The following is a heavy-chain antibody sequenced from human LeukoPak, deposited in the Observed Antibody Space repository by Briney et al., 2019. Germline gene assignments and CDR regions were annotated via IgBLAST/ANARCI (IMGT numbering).Heavy chain of an antibody. CDR1: GFTFDDYA. J-gene: IGHJ4*02. D-gene: IGHD3-3*01. Sequence: GRSLRLSCAASGFTFDDYAMHWVRQAPGKGLEWVSGISWNSGSIGYADSVKGRLTISRDNAKNSLYLQMNSLRAEDTALYYCAKDPSLWSGYYTNFDYWGQGTLVTVSS. CDR3: AKDPSLWSGYYTNFDY. V-gene: IGHV3-9*01. CDR2: ISWNSGSI.